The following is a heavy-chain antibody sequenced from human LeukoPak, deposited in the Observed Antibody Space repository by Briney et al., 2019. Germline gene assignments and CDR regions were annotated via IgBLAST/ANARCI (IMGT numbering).Heavy chain of an antibody. J-gene: IGHJ5*02. D-gene: IGHD1-26*01. CDR1: GFTFSSNY. V-gene: IGHV3-66*01. CDR2: IYSGGST. CDR3: ARSSGEQPPFDP. Sequence: GGSLRLSCAASGFTFSSNYMSWVRQAPGKGLEWVSVIYSGGSTYDADSVKGRFTISRDNSKNTLYLQMNSLRAKDTAVYYCARSSGEQPPFDPWGQGTLVTVSS.